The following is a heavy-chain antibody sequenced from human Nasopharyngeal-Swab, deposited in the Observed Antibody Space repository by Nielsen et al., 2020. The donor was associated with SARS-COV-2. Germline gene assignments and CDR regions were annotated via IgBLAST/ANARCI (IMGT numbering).Heavy chain of an antibody. V-gene: IGHV1-3*01. CDR2: INAGNGNT. CDR3: ARVNGYNAGSAAFDI. Sequence: ASVQVSCKASGYTFTSYAMHWVRQAPGQRLEWMGWINAGNGNTKYSQKFQGRVTITRDTSASTAYMELSSLRSEDTAVYYCARVNGYNAGSAAFDIWGQGTMVTVSS. CDR1: GYTFTSYA. D-gene: IGHD5-24*01. J-gene: IGHJ3*02.